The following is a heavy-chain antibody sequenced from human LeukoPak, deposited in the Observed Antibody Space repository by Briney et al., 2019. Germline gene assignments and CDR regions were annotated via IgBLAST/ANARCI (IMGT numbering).Heavy chain of an antibody. J-gene: IGHJ6*02. CDR2: INQDRSEK. V-gene: IGHV3-7*01. D-gene: IGHD2-2*02. CDR3: ARDHCSSSSCYTYYGMEL. Sequence: GGSLRLSCAASGFSFSSYWMNWVRQVPGKGLEWVANINQDRSEKSYVDSVKGRFTISRDNAKNSLYLQMNSLRAEDTAVYYCARDHCSSSSCYTYYGMELWGQGTTVTVSS. CDR1: GFSFSSYW.